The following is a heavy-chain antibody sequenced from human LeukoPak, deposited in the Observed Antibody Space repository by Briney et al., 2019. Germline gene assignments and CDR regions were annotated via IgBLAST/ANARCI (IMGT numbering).Heavy chain of an antibody. D-gene: IGHD5-24*01. J-gene: IGHJ3*02. CDR2: IYYSGST. Sequence: PSETLSLTCTVSGGSISSYYWSWIRQPPGKGLEWIGYIYYSGSTNYNPSLKSRVTISVDTSKNQFSLKLSSVTAADTAVYYCARVRRDGYILGAFDIWGQGTMVTVSS. CDR1: GGSISSYY. V-gene: IGHV4-59*01. CDR3: ARVRRDGYILGAFDI.